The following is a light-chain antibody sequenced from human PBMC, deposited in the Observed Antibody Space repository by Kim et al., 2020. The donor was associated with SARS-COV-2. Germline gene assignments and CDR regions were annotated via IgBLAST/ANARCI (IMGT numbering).Light chain of an antibody. V-gene: IGKV3-11*01. Sequence: LSLSPGERATRSCRASQSVSRYVAWYQQKAGQAPRLLIYDASKRATGIPARFSGSGSGTDFTLTISNLEPEDFAVYYCQQHWPLTFGGGTKVDIK. J-gene: IGKJ4*01. CDR3: QQHWPLT. CDR2: DAS. CDR1: QSVSRY.